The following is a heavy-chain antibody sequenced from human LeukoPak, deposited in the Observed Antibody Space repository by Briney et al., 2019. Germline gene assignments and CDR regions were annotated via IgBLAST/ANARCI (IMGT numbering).Heavy chain of an antibody. J-gene: IGHJ6*03. CDR3: ARDPYSGSYGNYYYYFMDV. CDR1: GFTFSSYA. Sequence: GGSLRLSCAASGFTFSSYAMHWVRQAPGKGLEWVAVISYDGSNKYYADSVKGRFTISRDNAKNSLYLQMNSLRAEDTAVYYCARDPYSGSYGNYYYYFMDVWGKGTTVTISS. D-gene: IGHD1-26*01. V-gene: IGHV3-30*04. CDR2: ISYDGSNK.